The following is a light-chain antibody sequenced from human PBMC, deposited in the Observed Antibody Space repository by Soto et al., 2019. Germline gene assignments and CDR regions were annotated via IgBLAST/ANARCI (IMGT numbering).Light chain of an antibody. CDR1: QSISSW. CDR2: KAS. CDR3: QQYNIYSPRNP. Sequence: DIQMTQSPSTLSASVGARVTITCRASQSISSWLAWYQQKPGKAPKLLIYKASYLESGVPSRFSGSGSGTEFTLTISSLQPDDFATYYCQQYNIYSPRNPFGQGTKVEIK. V-gene: IGKV1-5*03. J-gene: IGKJ1*01.